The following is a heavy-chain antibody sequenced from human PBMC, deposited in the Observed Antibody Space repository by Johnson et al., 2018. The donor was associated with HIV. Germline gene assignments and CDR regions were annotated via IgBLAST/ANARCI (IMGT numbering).Heavy chain of an antibody. CDR2: ISYDGSNK. J-gene: IGHJ3*02. CDR3: LIRDAFDI. CDR1: GFTFSSYG. D-gene: IGHD2-8*01. Sequence: QVQLVESGGGVVQPGGSLRLSCAASGFTFSSYGMHWVRQAPGKGLEWVAFISYDGSNKYYADSVKGRFTISRDSSKNTLYLQMNSLRAEDTAVYYCLIRDAFDIWGQGTMVTVSS. V-gene: IGHV3-30*19.